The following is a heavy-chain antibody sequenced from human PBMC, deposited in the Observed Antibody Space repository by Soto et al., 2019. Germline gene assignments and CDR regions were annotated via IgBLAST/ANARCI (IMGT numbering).Heavy chain of an antibody. D-gene: IGHD3-22*01. CDR1: GGSISSSNW. Sequence: QVQLQESGPGLVKPSGTLSLTCAVSGGSISSSNWWGWVLQPPGKGLEWIGEVYHRGSTNYNPSLKSRVTISVDKSKNQFSLMLSSVTAADTAVYYCASKSSGYQRGWFDPWGQGTLVTVSS. CDR2: VYHRGST. J-gene: IGHJ5*02. CDR3: ASKSSGYQRGWFDP. V-gene: IGHV4-4*02.